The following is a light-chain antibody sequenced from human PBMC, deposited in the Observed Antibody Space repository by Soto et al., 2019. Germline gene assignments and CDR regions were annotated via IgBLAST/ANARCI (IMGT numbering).Light chain of an antibody. V-gene: IGKV3-11*01. CDR1: QSVSGY. CDR2: DVS. J-gene: IGKJ4*01. CDR3: QQRCNWPLT. Sequence: EVVLTQSPATLSLSPGERATLSCRASQSVSGYLAWYQQKPGQAHRLLIYDVSNRATGIPARFSGSGSGTEFTLAISSLEPEDSAVYYCQQRCNWPLTFGGGTKVEIK.